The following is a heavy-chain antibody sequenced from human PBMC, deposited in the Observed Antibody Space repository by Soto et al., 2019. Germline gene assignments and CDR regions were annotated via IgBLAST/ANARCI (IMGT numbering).Heavy chain of an antibody. Sequence: SETLSLTGTVSGGSISSYYWSWIRQPPGKGLEWIGYIYYSGSTNYNPSLKSRVTISVDTSKNQFSLKLSSVTAADTAVYYCAGKHYYDSIFDRWGQGSLVTV. CDR2: IYYSGST. D-gene: IGHD3-22*01. CDR1: GGSISSYY. J-gene: IGHJ5*02. V-gene: IGHV4-59*01. CDR3: AGKHYYDSIFDR.